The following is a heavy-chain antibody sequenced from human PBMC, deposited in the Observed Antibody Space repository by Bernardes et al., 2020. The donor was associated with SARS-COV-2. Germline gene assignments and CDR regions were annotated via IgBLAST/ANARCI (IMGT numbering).Heavy chain of an antibody. J-gene: IGHJ4*02. V-gene: IGHV5-51*01. CDR1: GYSITHYW. CDR3: ATSNVAAADKYYFEY. D-gene: IGHD6-13*01. CDR2: IYPRDSDT. Sequence: GACLKISSDASGYSITHYWIAWVGTIPGKGLEWMGVIYPRDSDTRYSPSFQGHVTISADKSINTAYLQWSSLKASDTAIYYCATSNVAAADKYYFEYWGQGTQVTVSS.